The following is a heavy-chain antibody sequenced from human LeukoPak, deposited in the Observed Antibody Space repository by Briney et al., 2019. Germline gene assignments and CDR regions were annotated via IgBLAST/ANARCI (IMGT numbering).Heavy chain of an antibody. CDR1: GHNLMRYW. V-gene: IGHV5-51*01. CDR3: ARRYTGSYYDSFDI. D-gene: IGHD1-26*01. CDR2: IFPSDSDT. J-gene: IGHJ3*02. Sequence: GESLDISCKGSGHNLMRYWIGWVRKKPGEGLEWMGIIFPSDSDTRYSPSLQGQVTISVDKSNATAYLQWSSLQASDTAMYYCARRYTGSYYDSFDIWGQGTMVTVSS.